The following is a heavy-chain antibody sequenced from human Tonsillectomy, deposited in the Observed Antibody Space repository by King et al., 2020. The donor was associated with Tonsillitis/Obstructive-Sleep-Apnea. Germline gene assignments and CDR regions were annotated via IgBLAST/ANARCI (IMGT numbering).Heavy chain of an antibody. CDR3: ARGGGHGDNNYYYFLDV. CDR1: GGTFSNYA. Sequence: VQLVESGAEVKKPGSSVKVSCRASGGTFSNYAISWVRQAPGQGLEWMGRIIPILGITNYAQKFQGRVTITADKSTTTAYMELSSLRSEDTAVYYCARGGGHGDNNYYYFLDVWGKGTTVIVSS. D-gene: IGHD4-17*01. J-gene: IGHJ6*03. V-gene: IGHV1-69*09. CDR2: IIPILGIT.